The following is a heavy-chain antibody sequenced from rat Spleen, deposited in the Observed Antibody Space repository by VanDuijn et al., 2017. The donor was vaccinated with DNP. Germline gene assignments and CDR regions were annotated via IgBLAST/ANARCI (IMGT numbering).Heavy chain of an antibody. Sequence: EVQLVESGGDLVQPGRSLKLSCVASEFTFNNYWMTWIRQVPGKGLEWVASITRSGGDTYYPDSVKGRFTIPRDNAKNTLYLQMNSLRSEDTATYYCARRGYYGSYWYFDFWGPGTMVTVSS. J-gene: IGHJ1*01. CDR2: ITRSGGDT. D-gene: IGHD1-6*01. CDR3: ARRGYYGSYWYFDF. CDR1: EFTFNNYW. V-gene: IGHV5-31*01.